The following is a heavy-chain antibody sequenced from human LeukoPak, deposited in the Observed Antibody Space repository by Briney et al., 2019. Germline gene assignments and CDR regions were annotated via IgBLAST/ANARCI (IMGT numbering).Heavy chain of an antibody. CDR3: AKEGSAAGPTEFDY. CDR1: GFTFSIYA. J-gene: IGHJ4*02. D-gene: IGHD6-25*01. Sequence: GGSLRLSCAASGFTFSIYAMSWVRQAPGKGLEWVSAISGSGDTTYYADSVKGHFTISRDNSKNTLYLQMNSLRAEDTAVYYCAKEGSAAGPTEFDYWGQGTLVTVSS. V-gene: IGHV3-23*01. CDR2: ISGSGDTT.